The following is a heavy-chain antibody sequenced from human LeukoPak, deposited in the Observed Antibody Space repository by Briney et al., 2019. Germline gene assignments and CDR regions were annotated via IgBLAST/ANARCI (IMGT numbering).Heavy chain of an antibody. D-gene: IGHD3-22*01. Sequence: GGSLRLSCAASGFTFSSYAMSWVRQAPGKGLEWVSGISGSGAATWFADSVKGRFTISRDNSKNTLYPQMNSLRAEDTAVYYCAKLPTYYYESSGYYHFDNWGQGTLVTVSS. CDR3: AKLPTYYYESSGYYHFDN. CDR1: GFTFSSYA. J-gene: IGHJ4*02. CDR2: ISGSGAAT. V-gene: IGHV3-23*01.